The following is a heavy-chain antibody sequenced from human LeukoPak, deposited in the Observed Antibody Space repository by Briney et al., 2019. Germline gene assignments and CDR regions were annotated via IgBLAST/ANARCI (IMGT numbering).Heavy chain of an antibody. J-gene: IGHJ3*02. D-gene: IGHD3-22*01. Sequence: GASVKVSCKASGYTFTGYYMHWVRQAPGQGLEWMGWISAYNGNTNYAQKLQGRVTMTTDTSTSTAYMELRSLRSDDTAVYYCARDQGYYDTDAFDIWGQGTMVTVSS. CDR3: ARDQGYYDTDAFDI. CDR2: ISAYNGNT. CDR1: GYTFTGYY. V-gene: IGHV1-18*04.